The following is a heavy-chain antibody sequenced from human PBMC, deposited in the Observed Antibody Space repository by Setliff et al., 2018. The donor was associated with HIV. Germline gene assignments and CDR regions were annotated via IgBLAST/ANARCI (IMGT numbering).Heavy chain of an antibody. CDR3: AREPPELRYFDWLLYPAYYYYGMDV. V-gene: IGHV3-7*01. CDR1: GFTFSSYW. J-gene: IGHJ6*02. CDR2: IKYDGSEK. Sequence: GGSLRLSCAASGFTFSSYWMSWVRQAPGKGLEWVANIKYDGSEKYYVGSVKGRFTISRHNAKNSLYLQMNSLRAEDTAVYYCAREPPELRYFDWLLYPAYYYYGMDVWGQGTTVTVSS. D-gene: IGHD3-9*01.